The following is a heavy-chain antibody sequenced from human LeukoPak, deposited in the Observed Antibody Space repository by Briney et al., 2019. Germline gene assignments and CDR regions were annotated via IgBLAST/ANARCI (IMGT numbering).Heavy chain of an antibody. Sequence: SETLSLTCSVSGASINGYFWNWVRQTPEKRLDWIGYVSHTGATTSNPTLKSRVSITIDTSKSQISLTMTSVTAADSALYYCARDRRGSFYTFDLWGPGTMVSVS. CDR2: VSHTGAT. D-gene: IGHD1-26*01. V-gene: IGHV4-59*01. CDR3: ARDRRGSFYTFDL. J-gene: IGHJ3*01. CDR1: GASINGYF.